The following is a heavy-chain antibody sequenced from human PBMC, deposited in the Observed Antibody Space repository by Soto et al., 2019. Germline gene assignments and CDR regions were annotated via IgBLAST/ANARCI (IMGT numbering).Heavy chain of an antibody. V-gene: IGHV4-30-2*03. D-gene: IGHD6-13*01. Sequence: PSETLSHTCAVSGGSISSGGYSWSWIRQPPGKGLEWIGYIYHSGSTYYNPSLKSRVTISVDTSKNQFSLKLSSVTAADTAVYYCARHIYSSSWYWLNPTLYPPRAFDYWGQGTLVTVSS. CDR1: GGSISSGGYS. CDR2: IYHSGST. J-gene: IGHJ4*02. CDR3: ARHIYSSSWYWLNPTLYPPRAFDY.